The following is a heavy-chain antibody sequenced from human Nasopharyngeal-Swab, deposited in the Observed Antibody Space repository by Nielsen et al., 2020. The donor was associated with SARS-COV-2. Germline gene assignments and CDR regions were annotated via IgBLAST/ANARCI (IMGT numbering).Heavy chain of an antibody. CDR3: ARVSGTNYSYGMDV. Sequence: SETLSLTCTVSGGSISTGGYYWSWIRQHPGRGLEWIGYIYYSVSTYYNLSLKSRVTISVDTSQNQFSLNLSSVTAADTAVYYCARVSGTNYSYGMDVWGQGTTVTVSS. D-gene: IGHD1-7*01. V-gene: IGHV4-31*03. CDR2: IYYSVST. J-gene: IGHJ6*02. CDR1: GGSISTGGYY.